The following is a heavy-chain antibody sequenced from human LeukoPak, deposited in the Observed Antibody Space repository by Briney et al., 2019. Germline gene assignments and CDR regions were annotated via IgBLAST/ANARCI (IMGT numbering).Heavy chain of an antibody. D-gene: IGHD4-17*01. CDR1: GGSISSGGYY. Sequence: TLSLTCTVSGGSISSGGYYWSWIRQHPGKGLEWIGYIYYSGSTYYNPSLKSRVTISVDTSKNQFSLKLSSVTAADTAVYYCARLRSLGISARYGDYPYYFDYWGQGTLVTVSS. CDR3: ARLRSLGISARYGDYPYYFDY. J-gene: IGHJ4*02. CDR2: IYYSGST. V-gene: IGHV4-31*03.